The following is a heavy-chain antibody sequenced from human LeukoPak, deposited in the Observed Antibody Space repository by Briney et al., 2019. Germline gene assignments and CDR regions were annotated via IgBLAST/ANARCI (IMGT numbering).Heavy chain of an antibody. CDR2: IYYSGST. J-gene: IGHJ4*02. CDR1: GGSFNDYY. V-gene: IGHV4-34*09. CDR3: ASLPNMVRGVYYFDY. D-gene: IGHD3-10*01. Sequence: SETLSLTCAVYGGSFNDYYWIWIRQPPGKGLEWIGYIYYSGSTYYNPSLKSRVTISVDTSKNQFSLKLSSVTAADTAVYYCASLPNMVRGVYYFDYWGQGTLVTVSS.